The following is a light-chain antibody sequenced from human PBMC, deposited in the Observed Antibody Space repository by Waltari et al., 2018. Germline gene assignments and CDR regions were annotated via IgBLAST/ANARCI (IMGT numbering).Light chain of an antibody. CDR3: SSYISSSTLEL. V-gene: IGLV2-14*03. Sequence: QSALTQPASVSGSPGQSITISCTGTSSDGGTYNYVSWYQQHPGKAPKLMIFDVSIRPSGVSNRFSGSKSGNTASLTISGLQAEDEADYYCSSYISSSTLELFGGGTSLTVL. J-gene: IGLJ2*01. CDR2: DVS. CDR1: SSDGGTYNY.